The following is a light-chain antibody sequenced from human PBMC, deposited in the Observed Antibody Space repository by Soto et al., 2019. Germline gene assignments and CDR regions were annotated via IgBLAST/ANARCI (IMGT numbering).Light chain of an antibody. CDR2: DDN. Sequence: SVLTQPPSVSAAPGQRVTISCSGSASNIGNNSVSWYQQLPGAAPKLLIYDDNNRPSGIPDRFSGSKSGTSATLGITGLQTGDEADYYCGTWDTSLPACVFGPGTKVT. J-gene: IGLJ1*01. CDR3: GTWDTSLPACV. V-gene: IGLV1-51*01. CDR1: ASNIGNNS.